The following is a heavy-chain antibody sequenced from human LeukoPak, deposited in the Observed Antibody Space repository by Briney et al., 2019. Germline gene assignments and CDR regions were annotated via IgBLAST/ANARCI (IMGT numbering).Heavy chain of an antibody. J-gene: IGHJ4*02. CDR3: ARGTGEGYTYGRYYFDY. D-gene: IGHD5-18*01. CDR2: INPNSGVT. V-gene: IGHV1-2*02. CDR1: RYTFTGYY. Sequence: GASVKVSCKASRYTFTGYYMHWVRQAPGQGLEWMGWINPNSGVTDYAQNFQGRVTMTRDTSISTAYVELSRLRSDDMAVYYCARGTGEGYTYGRYYFDYWGQGTLVTVSS.